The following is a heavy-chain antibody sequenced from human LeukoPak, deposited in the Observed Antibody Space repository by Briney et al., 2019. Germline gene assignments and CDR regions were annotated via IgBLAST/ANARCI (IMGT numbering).Heavy chain of an antibody. J-gene: IGHJ4*02. CDR1: GFSFSSYA. CDR3: AKRITEAVGFYFDS. CDR2: VTGEGRNT. Sequence: QPGGPLRLSCVGSGFSFSSYAMSWVRQAPGKGLEWVSSVTGEGRNTYYADSVRGRFTISRDDYKNMQFLQMTSLRPEDTAVYFCAKRITEAVGFYFDSWGQGTLVTVSS. D-gene: IGHD6-19*01. V-gene: IGHV3-23*01.